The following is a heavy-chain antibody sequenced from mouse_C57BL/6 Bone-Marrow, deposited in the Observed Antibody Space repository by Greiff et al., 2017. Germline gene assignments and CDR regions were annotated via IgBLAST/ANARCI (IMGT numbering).Heavy chain of an antibody. CDR2: IWSGGST. V-gene: IGHV2-2*01. CDR3: AANGGVATVVGHYDV. Sequence: QVQLQQSGPGLVQPSQSLSITCTVSGFSLTSYGVHWVRQSPGKGLEWLGVIWSGGSTDYTAAFISRLSISKDNSKSQVFFKMNSLQADDTAIYYCAANGGVATVVGHYDVWGAGTTVTVSA. J-gene: IGHJ1*01. D-gene: IGHD1-1*01. CDR1: GFSLTSYG.